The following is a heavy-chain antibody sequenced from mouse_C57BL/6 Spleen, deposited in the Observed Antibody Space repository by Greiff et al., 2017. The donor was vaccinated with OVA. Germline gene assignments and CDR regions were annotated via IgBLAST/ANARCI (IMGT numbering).Heavy chain of an antibody. CDR2: IDPSASYT. CDR1: GYTFTSYW. Sequence: QVQLKQPGAELVKPGASVKLSCKASGYTFTSYWMQWVKQRPGQGLEWIGEIDPSASYTNYNQKFKGKATLTVDTSSSTAYMQLSSLTSEDSAVYYCERSYFDYWGQGTTLTVSS. J-gene: IGHJ2*01. V-gene: IGHV1-50*01. CDR3: ERSYFDY.